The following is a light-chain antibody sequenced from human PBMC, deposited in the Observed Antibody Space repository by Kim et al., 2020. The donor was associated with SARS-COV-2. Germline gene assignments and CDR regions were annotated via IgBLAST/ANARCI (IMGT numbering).Light chain of an antibody. CDR1: QSLRSTF. Sequence: EIVLTQSPGTLSLSPGEGATLSCRASQSLRSTFLAWYQQKPGQAPRLLIYAASFRATGIPDRFSGSASGTDFSLNISRLEPEDFAVYYCQQYGSSPRTFGQGTKVDIK. V-gene: IGKV3-20*01. J-gene: IGKJ1*01. CDR2: AAS. CDR3: QQYGSSPRT.